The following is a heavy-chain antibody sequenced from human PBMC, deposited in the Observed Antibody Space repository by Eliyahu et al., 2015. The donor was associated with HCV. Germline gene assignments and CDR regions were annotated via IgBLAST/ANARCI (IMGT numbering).Heavy chain of an antibody. CDR3: AGYIAVAGDHWYFDL. D-gene: IGHD6-19*01. V-gene: IGHV3-7*01. CDR2: IKQDGSEK. CDR1: GFPFSSYW. J-gene: IGHJ2*01. Sequence: EVQLVESGGGLVQPGGSLRLSCAASGFPFSSYWMSWVRQAPGKGLEGVANIKQDGSEKYYVDSVKGRFTISRDNAKNSLFLQMNSLRAEDTAVYYCAGYIAVAGDHWYFDLWGRGTLVTVSS.